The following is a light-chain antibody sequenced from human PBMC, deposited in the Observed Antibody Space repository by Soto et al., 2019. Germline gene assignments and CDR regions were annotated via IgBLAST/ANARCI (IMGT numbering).Light chain of an antibody. CDR2: GAS. V-gene: IGKV1-39*01. CDR1: QNIRMY. CDR3: QQSFHIPWT. J-gene: IGKJ1*01. Sequence: DIPMTQSPSSLSASVGDRVTLTCRASQNIRMYLNWYQQKPGKAPKILIYGASSLYSGVTSRFSGCGSETDYTLTISNLHPEDFASYICQQSFHIPWTCGQGTKIDI.